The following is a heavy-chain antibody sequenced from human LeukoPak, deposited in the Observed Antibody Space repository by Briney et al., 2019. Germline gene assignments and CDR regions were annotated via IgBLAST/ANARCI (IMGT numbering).Heavy chain of an antibody. V-gene: IGHV3-23*01. D-gene: IGHD1-26*01. Sequence: GGSLRLSCAASGFTFSSYAMSWVRQAPGMGLEWVSSIGSSGDITYYADSVKGRFTISRDNSKNTLYLQMNSLRAEDTAVYYCARDRTYSGSFDDAFDIWGQGTMVTVSS. J-gene: IGHJ3*02. CDR2: IGSSGDIT. CDR1: GFTFSSYA. CDR3: ARDRTYSGSFDDAFDI.